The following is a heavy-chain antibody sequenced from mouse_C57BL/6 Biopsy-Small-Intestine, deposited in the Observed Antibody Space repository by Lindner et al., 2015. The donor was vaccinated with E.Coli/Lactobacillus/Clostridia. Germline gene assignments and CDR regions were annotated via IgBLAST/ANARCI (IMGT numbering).Heavy chain of an antibody. CDR3: AREGTGRYAVDY. Sequence: VQLQESGAELVKPGASVKLSCKASGHTFSSYWVHWVKQRPGQGLEWIGMIHPNSGSINYNEKFRTKATLTVDKSSSTAYMQLSSLTSEDSAVYYCAREGTGRYAVDYWGQGTSVTVSS. V-gene: IGHV1-64*01. CDR2: IHPNSGSI. CDR1: GHTFSSYW. D-gene: IGHD4-1*01. J-gene: IGHJ4*01.